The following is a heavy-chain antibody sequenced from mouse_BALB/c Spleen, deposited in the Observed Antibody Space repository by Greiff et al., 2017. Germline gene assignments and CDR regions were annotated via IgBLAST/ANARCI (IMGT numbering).Heavy chain of an antibody. D-gene: IGHD1-1*01. J-gene: IGHJ1*01. CDR1: GFTFSSYA. Sequence: DVMLVESGGGLVKPGGSLKLSCAASGFTFSSYAMSWVRQTPEKRLEWVASISSGGSTYYPDSVKGRFTISRDNGRNILNLQMSSLRAEDTDMYSSARGSSYWYFDVWGAGTTVTVSS. V-gene: IGHV5-6-5*01. CDR2: ISSGGST. CDR3: ARGSSYWYFDV.